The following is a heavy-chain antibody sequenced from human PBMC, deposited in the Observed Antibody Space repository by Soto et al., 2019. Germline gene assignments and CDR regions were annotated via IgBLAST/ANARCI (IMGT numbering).Heavy chain of an antibody. V-gene: IGHV3-48*03. CDR1: GFTLSDYE. CDR3: ARVRAGAANGYYGMDV. CDR2: ISTGSSTI. J-gene: IGHJ6*02. Sequence: GGSLRLSCRASGFTLSDYEMHWVRQAPGKGLEWVSYISTGSSTIYYADSVKGRFTISRDNAKNSLFLEMNSLRPEDTAVYYCARVRAGAANGYYGMDVWGQGTTVTVSS. D-gene: IGHD1-26*01.